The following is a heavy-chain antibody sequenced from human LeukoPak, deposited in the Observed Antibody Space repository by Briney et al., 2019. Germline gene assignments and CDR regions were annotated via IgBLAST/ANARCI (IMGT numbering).Heavy chain of an antibody. CDR1: GYTFTSYD. J-gene: IGHJ6*02. CDR2: MNPNSGNT. V-gene: IGHV1-8*01. D-gene: IGHD3-22*01. Sequence: ASVKVSCKASGYTFTSYDINWVRQATGQGLEWMGWMNPNSGNTGYAQKFQGRVTMTRNTSISTAYMELSSLRSEDTAVYYCARDGGSGFYYYYGMDVWGQGTTVTVPS. CDR3: ARDGGSGFYYYYGMDV.